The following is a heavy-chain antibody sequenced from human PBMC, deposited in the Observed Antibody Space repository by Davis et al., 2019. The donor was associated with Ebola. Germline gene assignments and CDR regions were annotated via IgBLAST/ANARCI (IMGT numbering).Heavy chain of an antibody. CDR1: GGSISSSSYY. V-gene: IGHV4-39*01. CDR3: ARHQTYYYDSSGYFLDY. J-gene: IGHJ4*02. D-gene: IGHD3-22*01. Sequence: MPSETLSLTCTVSGGSISSSSYYWGWPRQPPGKGLEWIGSIYYSGSTNYNPSLKSRVTISVDTSKNQFSLKLSSVTAADTAVYYCARHQTYYYDSSGYFLDYWGQGTLVTVSS. CDR2: IYYSGST.